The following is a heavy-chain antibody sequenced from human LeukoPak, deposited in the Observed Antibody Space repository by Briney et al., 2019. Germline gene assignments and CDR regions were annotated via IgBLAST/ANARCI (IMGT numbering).Heavy chain of an antibody. D-gene: IGHD3-22*01. CDR2: ISGSGGST. CDR1: GFTFSSYA. Sequence: PGGSLRLSCSASGFTFSSYAMSWVRQAPGKVLEWVSAISGSGGSTYYADSVKGRFTISRDNSKNTLYLQVNSLRAEDTVVYYCAKDPEDSSGYYYLGYWGQGTLVTVSS. J-gene: IGHJ4*02. CDR3: AKDPEDSSGYYYLGY. V-gene: IGHV3-23*01.